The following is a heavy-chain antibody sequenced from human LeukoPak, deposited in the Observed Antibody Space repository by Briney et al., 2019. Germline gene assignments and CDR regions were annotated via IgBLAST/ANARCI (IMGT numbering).Heavy chain of an antibody. Sequence: PGGSLRLSCAASAFTFSDYSMNWVRQAPGKGLEWVSYISGRSSTIYYADSVKGRFTISRDSAKNSMYLQMNSLRAADTAVYYCARRGLGWLQLRPQYAFDIWGQGAMVTVSS. CDR1: AFTFSDYS. CDR3: ARRGLGWLQLRPQYAFDI. V-gene: IGHV3-48*01. D-gene: IGHD5-24*01. CDR2: ISGRSSTI. J-gene: IGHJ3*02.